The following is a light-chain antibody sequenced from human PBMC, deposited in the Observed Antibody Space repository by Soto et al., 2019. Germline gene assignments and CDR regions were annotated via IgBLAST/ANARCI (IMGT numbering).Light chain of an antibody. J-gene: IGLJ3*02. Sequence: QSALTQPASVSGSPGQSITISCTGTSSDVGGYSRVSWYQHHPGKAPKLIIYEVSDRPSGVSNRFSGSNSGSSASLAISGLRSEDEADYFCAAWDDSLSAWVFGGGTKLTVL. V-gene: IGLV2-14*01. CDR1: SSDVGGYSR. CDR2: EVS. CDR3: AAWDDSLSAWV.